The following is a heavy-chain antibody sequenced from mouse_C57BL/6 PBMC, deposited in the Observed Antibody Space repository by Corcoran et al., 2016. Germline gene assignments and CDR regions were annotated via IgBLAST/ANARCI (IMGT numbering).Heavy chain of an antibody. CDR3: ARWAPPFYYGSSSWYFDV. CDR1: CYAFSSYW. Sequence: QVQLQQSGTELVKPGASVKISCKASCYAFSSYWMNWVKQRPGKGLEWIGQIYPGDGDTNYNGKFKGKATLTADKSSSTAYMQLSSLTSEDSAVYFCARWAPPFYYGSSSWYFDVWGTGTTVTVSS. CDR2: IYPGDGDT. V-gene: IGHV1-80*01. D-gene: IGHD1-1*01. J-gene: IGHJ1*03.